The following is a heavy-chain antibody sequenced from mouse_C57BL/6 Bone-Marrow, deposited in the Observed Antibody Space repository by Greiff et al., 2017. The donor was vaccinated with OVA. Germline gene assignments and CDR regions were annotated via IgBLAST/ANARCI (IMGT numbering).Heavy chain of an antibody. CDR1: GYTFTDYN. J-gene: IGHJ3*01. Sequence: VQLQQSGPELVKPGASVKIPCKASGYTFTDYNMDWVKQSHGKSLEWIGDINPNNGGTIYNQKFKGKATLTVDKSSSTAYMELRSLTSEDTAVYYCARRRALYYDYDDGGAWFAYWGQGTLVTVSA. D-gene: IGHD2-4*01. V-gene: IGHV1-18*01. CDR2: INPNNGGT. CDR3: ARRRALYYDYDDGGAWFAY.